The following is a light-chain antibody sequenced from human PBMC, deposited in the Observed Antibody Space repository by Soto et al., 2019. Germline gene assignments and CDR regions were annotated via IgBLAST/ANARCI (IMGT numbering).Light chain of an antibody. CDR3: QQRSDWPWT. CDR2: DVS. V-gene: IGKV3-11*01. Sequence: EIGLTQSPSTVSLSPGERGTLSCRASESVTDYLAWYQQKPGQAPRLLVYDVSNRAAGIPTRFSGGGSGTDFTLTISNVEPEDFAVYYCQQRSDWPWTFGQGTKVDI. CDR1: ESVTDY. J-gene: IGKJ1*01.